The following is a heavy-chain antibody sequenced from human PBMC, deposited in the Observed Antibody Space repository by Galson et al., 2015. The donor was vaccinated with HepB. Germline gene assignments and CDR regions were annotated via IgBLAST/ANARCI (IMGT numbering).Heavy chain of an antibody. D-gene: IGHD3-10*01. CDR2: IRSKANSYAT. Sequence: SLRLSCAASGFTFSGSAMHWVRQASGKGLEWVGRIRSKANSYATAYAASVKGRFTISRDDSKNTAYLQMNSLKTEDTAVYYCTRLSGSGSYVGYWGQGTLVTVSS. CDR3: TRLSGSGSYVGY. CDR1: GFTFSGSA. J-gene: IGHJ4*02. V-gene: IGHV3-73*01.